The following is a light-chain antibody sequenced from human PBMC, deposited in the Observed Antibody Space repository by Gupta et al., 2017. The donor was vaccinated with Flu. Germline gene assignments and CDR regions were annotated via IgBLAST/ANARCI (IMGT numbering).Light chain of an antibody. V-gene: IGKV2D-29*01. CDR1: DSRLHNNGKTH. Sequence: VTPGQPASISCKSSDSRLHNNGKTHLSWFLQRPGQPPQLLIFEVSKRSSGVPHRFSGSGSGTDFTLNISRVEADDIGIYYCRQSVQLPKVFGQGTKLEIK. CDR2: EVS. CDR3: RQSVQLPKV. J-gene: IGKJ2*01.